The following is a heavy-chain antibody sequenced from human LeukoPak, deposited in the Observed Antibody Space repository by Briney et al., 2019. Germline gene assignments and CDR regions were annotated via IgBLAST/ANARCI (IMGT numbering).Heavy chain of an antibody. Sequence: GASVKVSCKASGYTFTGYYMHWVRQAPGQGLEWMGWINPNSGGTNYAQKFQGRVTMTRDTSISTAYMELSRLRSDDTAVYYCARVPPDSSGWFLNWFDPWGQGTLVTVSS. D-gene: IGHD6-19*01. CDR2: INPNSGGT. CDR3: ARVPPDSSGWFLNWFDP. CDR1: GYTFTGYY. J-gene: IGHJ5*02. V-gene: IGHV1-2*02.